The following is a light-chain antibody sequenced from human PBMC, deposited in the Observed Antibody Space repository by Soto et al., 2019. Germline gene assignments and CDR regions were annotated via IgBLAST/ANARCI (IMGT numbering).Light chain of an antibody. J-gene: IGKJ1*01. CDR2: GAS. CDR3: QQYGRTSWT. CDR1: QSVSTNF. Sequence: EIVLTQSPGTLSLSPGEGTTLSCRASQSVSTNFFAWYQQKPGQAPRLLIYGASTRSTGIPDRFSGSVSGKDYTLTISRLETEDFAVYYCQQYGRTSWTFGQGTKVEIK. V-gene: IGKV3-20*01.